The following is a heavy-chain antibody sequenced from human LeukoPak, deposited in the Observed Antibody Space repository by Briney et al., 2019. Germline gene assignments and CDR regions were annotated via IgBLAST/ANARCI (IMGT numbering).Heavy chain of an antibody. V-gene: IGHV3-21*01. CDR3: AKDPSYNWNYLTY. CDR1: GFTFSSYN. D-gene: IGHD1-20*01. J-gene: IGHJ4*02. Sequence: PGGSLRLSCAASGFTFSSYNMNWVRQAPGKGLEWVSSISSSSSYIYYADSVKGRFTITRDNAKKSLYLQMNSLRAEDTAVYYCAKDPSYNWNYLTYWGQGTLVTVSS. CDR2: ISSSSSYI.